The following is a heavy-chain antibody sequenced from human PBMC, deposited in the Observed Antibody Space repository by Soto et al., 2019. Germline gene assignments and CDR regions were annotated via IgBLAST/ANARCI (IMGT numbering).Heavy chain of an antibody. Sequence: QVQLVESGGGLVKPGGSLRLSCAATGFSFSDYDMTWIRQAPGQGLEWLSYISRTDSSEYYAGSVKGRFTISVDSAKRSVYLQMNSLRADDTAVYYCARDLYGLDVWGQGTTVIVSS. CDR2: ISRTDSSE. CDR1: GFSFSDYD. J-gene: IGHJ6*02. CDR3: ARDLYGLDV. V-gene: IGHV3-11*01.